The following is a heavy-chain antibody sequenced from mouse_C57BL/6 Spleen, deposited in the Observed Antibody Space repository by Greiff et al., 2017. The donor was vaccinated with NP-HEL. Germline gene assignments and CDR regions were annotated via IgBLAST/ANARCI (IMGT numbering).Heavy chain of an antibody. CDR1: GFTFSDYY. V-gene: IGHV5-12*01. CDR2: ISNGGGST. J-gene: IGHJ3*01. CDR3: ASPPIYDGYWFAY. D-gene: IGHD2-3*01. Sequence: VQLKESGGGLVQPGGSLKLSCAASGFTFSDYYMYWVRQTPEKRLEWVAYISNGGGSTYYPDTVKGRFTISRDNAKNTLYLQMSRLKSEDTAMYYCASPPIYDGYWFAYWGQGTLVTVSA.